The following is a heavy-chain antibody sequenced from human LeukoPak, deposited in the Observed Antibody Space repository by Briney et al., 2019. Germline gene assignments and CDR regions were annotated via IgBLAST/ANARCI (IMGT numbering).Heavy chain of an antibody. CDR1: GYTFTSYC. CDR3: AKVTEDYRGVYYFDY. J-gene: IGHJ4*02. Sequence: ASVKVSCKASGYTFTSYCISWVRQAPGQGLEWMGWISACNGNTNYAQKLQGRGTMTTDTFTSTVYMVLRSLRSEDTAVYYCAKVTEDYRGVYYFDYWGEEPLVTV. CDR2: ISACNGNT. D-gene: IGHD5-12*01. V-gene: IGHV1-18*04.